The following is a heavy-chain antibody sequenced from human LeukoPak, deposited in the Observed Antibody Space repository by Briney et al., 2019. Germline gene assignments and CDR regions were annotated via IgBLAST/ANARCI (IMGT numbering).Heavy chain of an antibody. CDR3: ARAGYSYGRDAFDI. CDR2: INPNSGGT. J-gene: IGHJ3*02. Sequence: ASVKVSCKASGYTFTGYYMHWVRQAPGQGLEWMGWINPNSGGTKYAQKFQGRVTMTRDTSISTAYMELSRLRSDDTAVYYCARAGYSYGRDAFDIWGQGTMVTVSS. V-gene: IGHV1-2*02. CDR1: GYTFTGYY. D-gene: IGHD5-18*01.